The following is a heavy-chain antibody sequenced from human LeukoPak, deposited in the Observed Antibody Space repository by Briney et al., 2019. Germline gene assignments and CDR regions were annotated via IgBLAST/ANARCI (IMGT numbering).Heavy chain of an antibody. D-gene: IGHD6-19*01. V-gene: IGHV1-46*01. CDR2: INLSGGST. CDR3: ARARKTYSSGWDDHAFDI. CDR1: GYTLTSYY. Sequence: ASVKVSCKASGYTLTSYYMHWLRPAPGQGLAWVGIINLSGGSTSYAQKFQGRVTMTRDTSTSTVYMELSSLRSEDTAVYYCARARKTYSSGWDDHAFDIWGQGTMVTVSS. J-gene: IGHJ3*02.